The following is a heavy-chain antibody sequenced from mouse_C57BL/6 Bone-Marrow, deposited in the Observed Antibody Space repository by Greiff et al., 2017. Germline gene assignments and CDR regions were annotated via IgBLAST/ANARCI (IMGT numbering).Heavy chain of an antibody. Sequence: QVQLKESGAELARPGASVKLSCKASGYTFTSYGISWVKQRTGQGLEWIGEIYPRSGNTYYNEKFKGKATLTAYKSSSTAYMELRSLTSEDSAVYFCARIYYGNYEGLDYWGQGTTLTVSS. CDR1: GYTFTSYG. CDR2: IYPRSGNT. V-gene: IGHV1-81*01. D-gene: IGHD2-1*01. J-gene: IGHJ2*01. CDR3: ARIYYGNYEGLDY.